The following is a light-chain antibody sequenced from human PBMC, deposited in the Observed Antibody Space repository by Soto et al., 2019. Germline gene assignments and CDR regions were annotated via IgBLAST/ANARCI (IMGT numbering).Light chain of an antibody. CDR1: SSDVGLYNY. Sequence: QSALTQPASVSGSPGQSIIISCNGTSSDVGLYNYLSWYQQLPGKAPKLIIYEVTNRPSGVSNRFSGSKSGNTASLTISGLQAEDEADYYCSSYTSSRTPYVFGSGTKLTVL. V-gene: IGLV2-14*01. CDR3: SSYTSSRTPYV. CDR2: EVT. J-gene: IGLJ1*01.